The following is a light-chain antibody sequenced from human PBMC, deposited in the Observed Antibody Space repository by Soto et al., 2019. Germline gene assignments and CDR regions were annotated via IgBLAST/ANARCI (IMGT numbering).Light chain of an antibody. CDR2: DVS. CDR3: SLYTSRSTVV. Sequence: QSVLTQPASVSGSPGQSITISCTGTSSDVDGYDYVSWYQQYPGKAPKLLIYDVSYRPSGVSNRFSGSKSGNTASLTISGLQAEDEADYYCSLYTSRSTVVFGGGTKLTVL. V-gene: IGLV2-14*03. CDR1: SSDVDGYDY. J-gene: IGLJ2*01.